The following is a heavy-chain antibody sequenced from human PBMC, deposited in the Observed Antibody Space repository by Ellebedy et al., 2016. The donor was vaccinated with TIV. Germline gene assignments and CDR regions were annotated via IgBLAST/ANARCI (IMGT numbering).Heavy chain of an antibody. D-gene: IGHD4-17*01. CDR2: INQDGSQK. CDR3: ATDGSYGDYRSPTHAFEM. CDR1: AFSFRSYW. V-gene: IGHV3-7*01. J-gene: IGHJ3*02. Sequence: GGSLRLSCAASAFSFRSYWMSWVRQAPGEGLEWVANINQDGSQKYYVDSVKGRFTISRDNVKNSLYLEVSSLRAEDTAVYYCATDGSYGDYRSPTHAFEMWGQGTLVTVSS.